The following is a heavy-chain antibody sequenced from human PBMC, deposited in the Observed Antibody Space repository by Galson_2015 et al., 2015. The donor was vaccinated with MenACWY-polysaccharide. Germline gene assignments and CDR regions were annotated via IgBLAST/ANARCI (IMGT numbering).Heavy chain of an antibody. CDR1: GDSISSYH. Sequence: TLSLTCTVSGDSISSYHWSWIRQPSGQGLEWIGYIHYRGSTNYNPSFKSRLTISLDMSKSQFSLRLDSVTSADTAVYYCTRLNQLSSNYHMDVWGKGITVTVSS. CDR2: IHYRGST. D-gene: IGHD1-1*01. V-gene: IGHV4-59*01. CDR3: TRLNQLSSNYHMDV. J-gene: IGHJ6*03.